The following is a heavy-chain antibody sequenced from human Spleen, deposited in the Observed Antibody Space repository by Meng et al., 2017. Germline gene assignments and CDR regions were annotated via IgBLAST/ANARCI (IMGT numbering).Heavy chain of an antibody. V-gene: IGHV3-74*01. CDR2: TNSDGSIT. Sequence: EVQLVESGGDLVQPGGSLRLSCGASGFTLVGHWVHWVRQVPGEGLSWVSRTNSDGSITNYAVSVRGRFTISRDDAKNTVYLQMTSLRAEDTAVYYCSKDYTGSDDYWGQGTLVTVSS. CDR1: GFTLVGHW. CDR3: SKDYTGSDDY. D-gene: IGHD5-12*01. J-gene: IGHJ4*02.